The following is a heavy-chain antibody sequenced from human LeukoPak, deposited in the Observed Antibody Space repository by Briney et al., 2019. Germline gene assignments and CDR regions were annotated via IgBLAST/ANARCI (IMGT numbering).Heavy chain of an antibody. CDR1: GGSISSYY. D-gene: IGHD3-22*01. CDR2: IYTSGST. J-gene: IGHJ6*02. V-gene: IGHV4-4*07. Sequence: PSETLSLTCTVSGGSISSYYWSWIRQPAGKGLEWIGRIYTSGSTNYNPSLKSRVTMSVDTSKNQFSLKLSSVTAADTAVYYCARDSRGDSGYYPGSYYYYGMDVWGQGTTVTVSS. CDR3: ARDSRGDSGYYPGSYYYYGMDV.